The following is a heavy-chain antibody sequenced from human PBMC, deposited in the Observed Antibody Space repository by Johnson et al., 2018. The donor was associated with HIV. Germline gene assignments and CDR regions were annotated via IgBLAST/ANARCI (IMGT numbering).Heavy chain of an antibody. CDR2: INWNGGRT. Sequence: VQLVKSGGGVVRPGGSLRLSCTVAGFRFDDYGMSWVRQAPGKGLEWLSTINWNGGRTGSVASLTWRFTIAKDNAKNSLYLQMDSLRPEDTALYYCVRGGLGYQNFHDRFDVWGQGTVVTVSS. V-gene: IGHV3-20*04. CDR1: GFRFDDYG. CDR3: VRGGLGYQNFHDRFDV. J-gene: IGHJ3*01. D-gene: IGHD3-16*02.